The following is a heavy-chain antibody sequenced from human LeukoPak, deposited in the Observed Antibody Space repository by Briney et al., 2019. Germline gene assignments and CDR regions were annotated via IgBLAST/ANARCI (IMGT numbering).Heavy chain of an antibody. CDR2: IYYSGSH. CDR3: ASVRFLEWLLQNNWFDP. D-gene: IGHD3-3*01. V-gene: IGHV4-39*07. CDR1: GGSISSSSYY. J-gene: IGHJ5*02. Sequence: TSETLSLTCTVSGGSISSSSYYWVWLRQPPGKGLVWIGSIYYSGSHYYNPSLKSRVTISVDTSKNQFSLKLSSVTAADTAVYYCASVRFLEWLLQNNWFDPWGQGTLVTVSS.